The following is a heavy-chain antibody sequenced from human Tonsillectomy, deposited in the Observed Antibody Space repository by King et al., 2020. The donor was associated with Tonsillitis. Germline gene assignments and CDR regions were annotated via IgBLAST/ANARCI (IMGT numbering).Heavy chain of an antibody. Sequence: VQLQESGPGLVKPSETLFPTCTVSGGSISSYYWGWVRQPPGEGHGWVWDIYFSGSTHYHPSPHSRVTITVDTSKKPFSLKLGSVTAADTAVYYCARDWDFYDSSEGHAFDIWGQGTMVTVSS. V-gene: IGHV4-59*01. CDR1: GGSISSYY. D-gene: IGHD3-22*01. CDR2: IYFSGST. CDR3: ARDWDFYDSSEGHAFDI. J-gene: IGHJ3*02.